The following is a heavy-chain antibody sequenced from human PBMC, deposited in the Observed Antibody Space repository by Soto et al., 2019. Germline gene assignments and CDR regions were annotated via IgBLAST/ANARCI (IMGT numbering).Heavy chain of an antibody. D-gene: IGHD2-15*01. CDR2: IYYSGST. V-gene: IGHV4-39*01. CDR3: ARAGRYCSGGSCPGDIGAFDM. Sequence: QLQLQESGPGLVKPSETLSLTCTVSGGSISSSSYYWGWIRQPPGKGLEWIGNIYYSGSTYYNPSLKSGVAISVDTSKNQFSLKLSSVTAADTAVYYCARAGRYCSGGSCPGDIGAFDMWGQGTMVTVSS. J-gene: IGHJ3*02. CDR1: GGSISSSSYY.